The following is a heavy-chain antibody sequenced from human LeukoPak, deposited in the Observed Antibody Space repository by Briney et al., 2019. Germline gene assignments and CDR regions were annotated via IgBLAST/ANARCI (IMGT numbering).Heavy chain of an antibody. Sequence: SETLSLTCTVSGASIHSYSWSWVRLPAGKGLEWIGRLYSSGNTNYNPSLTSRVTMSLDTSKNQFSLKLSSVTAADTAVYYCARDSLLGYCSGGSCGFDPWGQGTLVTVSS. CDR1: GASIHSYS. D-gene: IGHD2-15*01. V-gene: IGHV4-4*07. J-gene: IGHJ5*02. CDR3: ARDSLLGYCSGGSCGFDP. CDR2: LYSSGNT.